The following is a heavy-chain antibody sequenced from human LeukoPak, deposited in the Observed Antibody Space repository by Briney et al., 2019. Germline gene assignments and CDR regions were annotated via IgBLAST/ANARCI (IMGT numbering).Heavy chain of an antibody. Sequence: PSETLSLTCAVSGYSINSGYYWGWIRQPPGKGLEWIGSIYHSGSTYYNPSLKRRVTISINTSKNQFSLKLSSVTAADTAVHYCARSNYDFWSGYLNWFDPWGQGILVAVSS. CDR1: GYSINSGYY. CDR2: IYHSGST. CDR3: ARSNYDFWSGYLNWFDP. D-gene: IGHD3-3*01. J-gene: IGHJ5*02. V-gene: IGHV4-38-2*01.